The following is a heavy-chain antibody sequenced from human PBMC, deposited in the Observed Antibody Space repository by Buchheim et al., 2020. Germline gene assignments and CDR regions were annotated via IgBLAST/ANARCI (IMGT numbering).Heavy chain of an antibody. V-gene: IGHV4-39*01. CDR1: GCSISSSSCY. D-gene: IGHD2-15*01. Sequence: QLQLQESGPGLVKPSETLSLTCNVSGCSISSSSCYWGWIRQPPGKGLEWIGNVFYSGHTYYNPSLKSRVTISVDASKNQFSLKLSSVTAADTAVYYCACYSSTFFWFDPWGQGTL. J-gene: IGHJ5*02. CDR2: VFYSGHT. CDR3: ACYSSTFFWFDP.